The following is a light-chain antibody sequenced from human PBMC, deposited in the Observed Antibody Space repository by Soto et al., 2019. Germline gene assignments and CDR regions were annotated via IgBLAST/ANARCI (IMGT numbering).Light chain of an antibody. CDR3: LQDYNYPFT. CDR2: AAS. J-gene: IGKJ3*01. Sequence: AIQMTQSPSSLSASVGDRVTITFRARQGIRNYLGWYQQKPGRAPKLLIYAASSLQRGVPSRFSGSGSGTDLNLTISSLQPEDVATDYCLQDYNYPFTLGPRTQADIK. V-gene: IGKV1-6*01. CDR1: QGIRNY.